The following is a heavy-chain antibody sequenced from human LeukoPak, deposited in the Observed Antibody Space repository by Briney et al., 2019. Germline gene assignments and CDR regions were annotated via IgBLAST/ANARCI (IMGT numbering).Heavy chain of an antibody. V-gene: IGHV1-18*01. Sequence: AASVKVSCKASGYSFGAHDINWVRQAPGQGLEWMGWISAYNGNTNYAQKLQGRVTMTTDTSTSTAYMELRSLRSDDTAVYYCARLHSSGLYYFDYWGQGTLVTVSS. D-gene: IGHD6-19*01. CDR2: ISAYNGNT. CDR3: ARLHSSGLYYFDY. J-gene: IGHJ4*02. CDR1: GYSFGAHD.